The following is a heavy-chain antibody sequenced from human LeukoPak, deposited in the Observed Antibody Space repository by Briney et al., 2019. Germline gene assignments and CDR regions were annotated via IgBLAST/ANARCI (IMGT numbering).Heavy chain of an antibody. CDR2: IYYSGST. D-gene: IGHD3-22*01. V-gene: IGHV4-61*01. J-gene: IGHJ5*02. Sequence: PSETLSLTCTVSGYSISSGYYWSWIRQPPGKGLEWIGYIYYSGSTNYNPSLKSRVTISVDTSKNQFSLKPSSVTAADTAVYYCARDRYYYHSSGYSNWFDPWGQGTLVTVSS. CDR1: GYSISSGYY. CDR3: ARDRYYYHSSGYSNWFDP.